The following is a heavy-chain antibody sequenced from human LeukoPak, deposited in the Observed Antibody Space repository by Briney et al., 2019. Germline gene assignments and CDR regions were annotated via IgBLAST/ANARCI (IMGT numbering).Heavy chain of an antibody. D-gene: IGHD6-6*01. CDR1: GFTFSSYA. CDR2: ISYDGSNK. V-gene: IGHV3-30*04. J-gene: IGHJ3*02. Sequence: PGGSLRLSCAASGFTFSSYAMHWVRQAPGKGLEWVAVISYDGSNKYYADSVKGRFTISRDNAKNSLYLQMNSLRAEDTAVYYCAREVAYRAARTLTDAFDIWGQGTMVTVSS. CDR3: AREVAYRAARTLTDAFDI.